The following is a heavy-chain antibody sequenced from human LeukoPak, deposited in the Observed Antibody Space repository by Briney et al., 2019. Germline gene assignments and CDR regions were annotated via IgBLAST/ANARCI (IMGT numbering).Heavy chain of an antibody. V-gene: IGHV3-48*04. CDR3: ASVLYWEIDY. D-gene: IGHD1-26*01. Sequence: GGSLRLSCAASGFTFSSYSMNWVRQAPGKGLEWVSYITSSSNTIYYADSVKGRFTISRDNAKTSLYLQMNSLRAEDTAVYYCASVLYWEIDYWGQGTLVTVSS. CDR1: GFTFSSYS. CDR2: ITSSSNTI. J-gene: IGHJ4*02.